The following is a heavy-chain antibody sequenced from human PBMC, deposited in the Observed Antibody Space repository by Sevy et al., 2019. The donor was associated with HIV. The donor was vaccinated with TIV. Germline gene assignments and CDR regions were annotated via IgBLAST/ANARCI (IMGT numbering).Heavy chain of an antibody. J-gene: IGHJ1*01. D-gene: IGHD6-13*01. CDR1: GGSISSSSYY. V-gene: IGHV4-39*01. Sequence: SETLSLTCTVSGGSISSSSYYWGWIRQPPGKGLEWIGSIYYSGSTYYNPSLKSRVTISVDTSKNQFSLKLSSVTAADTALYYCASGPKQQLGPEYFQHWGQGTLVTVSS. CDR2: IYYSGST. CDR3: ASGPKQQLGPEYFQH.